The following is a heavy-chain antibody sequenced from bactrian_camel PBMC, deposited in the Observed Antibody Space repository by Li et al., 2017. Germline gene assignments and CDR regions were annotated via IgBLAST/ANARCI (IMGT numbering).Heavy chain of an antibody. D-gene: IGHD2*01. CDR1: GFAYSSYC. V-gene: IGHV3S31*01. CDR2: AYQGGART. CDR3: VADETCVRWYLPAGSADFGA. Sequence: DVQLVESGGNSVQAGGSLRLSCVASGFAYSSYCKAWFRQVPGKGREGVAAAYQGGARTHYIDSVKGRFTISHDNAKNTLYLQMNSLQPEDTAMYYCVADETCVRWYLPAGSADFGARGQGTQVTVS. J-gene: IGHJ6*01.